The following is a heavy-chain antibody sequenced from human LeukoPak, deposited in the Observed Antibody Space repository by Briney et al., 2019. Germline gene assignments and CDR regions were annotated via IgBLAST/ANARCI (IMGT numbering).Heavy chain of an antibody. CDR1: GGTFSSYA. CDR3: ASVAMTTVITSYYYGMYV. J-gene: IGHJ6*02. V-gene: IGHV1-69*04. D-gene: IGHD4-17*01. Sequence: ASVKVSCKASGGTFSSYAISWVRQAPGQGLEWMGRIIPILGIANYAQKFQGRVTITADKSTSTAYMELSSLRSEDTAVYYCASVAMTTVITSYYYGMYVWGQGTTVTVSS. CDR2: IIPILGIA.